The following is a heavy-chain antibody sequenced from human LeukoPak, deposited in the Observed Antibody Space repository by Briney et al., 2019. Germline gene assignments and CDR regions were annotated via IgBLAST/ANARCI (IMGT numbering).Heavy chain of an antibody. V-gene: IGHV3-7*01. D-gene: IGHD3-16*01. J-gene: IGHJ4*01. Sequence: PGGSLRLSCAASGFAFNTYWMTWVRQAPGKGLEWVANINLDGNEIHYVDSLKDRFPISRDNARTSLYLQMSSLRAEDTAVYYCASGRHDFVHWGHGTLVTVSS. CDR1: GFAFNTYW. CDR3: ASGRHDFVH. CDR2: INLDGNEI.